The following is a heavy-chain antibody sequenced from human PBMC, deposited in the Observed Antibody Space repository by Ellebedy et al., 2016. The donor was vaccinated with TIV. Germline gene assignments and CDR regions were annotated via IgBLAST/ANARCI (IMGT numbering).Heavy chain of an antibody. CDR3: ARGDKYYYESSGYYYTY. CDR2: INPSGGDT. D-gene: IGHD3-22*01. V-gene: IGHV1-46*01. J-gene: IGHJ4*02. CDR1: GYTFTSYF. Sequence: ASVKVSCKASGYTFTSYFMYWVRQAPGQGLEWMGIINPSGGDTNYAQRFQGRVPMTRDTSTSTGYMELSSLRSEATAVYYCARGDKYYYESSGYYYTYWGQGTLVAVSS.